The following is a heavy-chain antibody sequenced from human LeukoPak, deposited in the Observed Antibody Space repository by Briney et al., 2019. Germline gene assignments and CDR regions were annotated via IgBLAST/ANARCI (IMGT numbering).Heavy chain of an antibody. Sequence: SVKVSCKASGGTFSSYAISWVRQAPGQGLEWMGGIIPIFGTANYAQKFQGRVTITADESTSTAYMELSSLRSEDTAVYYCARRVAVARRDAFDIWGQGTMVTVSS. D-gene: IGHD6-19*01. CDR1: GGTFSSYA. CDR2: IIPIFGTA. V-gene: IGHV1-69*13. J-gene: IGHJ3*02. CDR3: ARRVAVARRDAFDI.